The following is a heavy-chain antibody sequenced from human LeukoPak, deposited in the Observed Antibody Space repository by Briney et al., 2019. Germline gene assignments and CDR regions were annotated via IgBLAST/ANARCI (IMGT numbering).Heavy chain of an antibody. CDR1: GGSISSNHW. Sequence: SGTLSLTCAVSGGSISSNHWWSWVRQSPGKGLEWIGEIYHSGSTNYNPSLKSRVTISIDKSKNQFSLKLTSVTAADTAVYYCARDRVDYYDSTGLLDYWGQGTLVTVSS. D-gene: IGHD3-22*01. J-gene: IGHJ4*02. CDR3: ARDRVDYYDSTGLLDY. CDR2: IYHSGST. V-gene: IGHV4-4*02.